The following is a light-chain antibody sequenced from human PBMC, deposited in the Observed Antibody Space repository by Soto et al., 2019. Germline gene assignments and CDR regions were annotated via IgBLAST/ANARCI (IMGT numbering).Light chain of an antibody. V-gene: IGLV2-14*01. J-gene: IGLJ1*01. CDR1: SSDIGRYNF. CDR3: NSYTSTSPPYV. Sequence: QSVLTQPASVTGSAGQSISISYTGTSSDIGRYNFVSWYQQRPGQAPKLLIFDVSHRPSGISDRFSGSKSGYTASLTISGLQAEDEADYYCNSYTSTSPPYVFGTGTKVTVL. CDR2: DVS.